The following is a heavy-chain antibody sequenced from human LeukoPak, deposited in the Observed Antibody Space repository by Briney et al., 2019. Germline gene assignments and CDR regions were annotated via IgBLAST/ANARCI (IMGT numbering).Heavy chain of an antibody. CDR2: IYYSGST. CDR1: GGSISGYY. D-gene: IGHD6-13*01. Sequence: SETLSLTCTVSGGSISGYYCSWIRQPPGKGLEWIGYIYYSGSTNYNPSLKSRISISVDTSKNQFSLRLSSVTAADTAVYYCARASSWYGWFDPWGQGTLVTVSS. CDR3: ARASSWYGWFDP. V-gene: IGHV4-59*01. J-gene: IGHJ5*02.